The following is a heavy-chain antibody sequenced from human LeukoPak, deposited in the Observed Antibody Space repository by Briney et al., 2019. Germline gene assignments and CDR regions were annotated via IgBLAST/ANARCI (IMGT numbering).Heavy chain of an antibody. D-gene: IGHD4-17*01. J-gene: IGHJ5*02. CDR1: GGSISSGSYY. CDR3: ARAYPTTARYNWFDP. CDR2: IYTSETCGST. Sequence: SQTLSLTCTVSGGSISSGSYYWSWIRQPAGKGLEWIRRIYTSETCGSTNYNPSLKSRVTISVHTSKNHFSLKLSSVTAADTAVYYCARAYPTTARYNWFDPWGQGTLVTVSS. V-gene: IGHV4-61*02.